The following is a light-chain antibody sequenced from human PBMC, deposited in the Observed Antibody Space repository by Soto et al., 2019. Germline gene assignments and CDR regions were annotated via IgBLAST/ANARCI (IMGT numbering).Light chain of an antibody. CDR3: QQRSNWPLT. CDR2: DAS. J-gene: IGKJ4*01. V-gene: IGKV3-11*01. CDR1: QSVSSY. Sequence: TLSLSPGERATLSCRARQSVSSYLAWYQQKPGQAPRLLIYDASNRATGIPARFSGSGSGTDFTLTISSLEPEDFAVYYCQQRSNWPLTFGGGTKVDIK.